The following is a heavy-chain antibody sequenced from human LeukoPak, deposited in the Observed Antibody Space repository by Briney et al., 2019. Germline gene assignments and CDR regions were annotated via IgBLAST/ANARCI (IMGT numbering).Heavy chain of an antibody. D-gene: IGHD3-10*01. CDR2: ISGRGDST. CDR1: GFAFSTYA. J-gene: IGHJ4*02. V-gene: IGHV3-23*01. CDR3: ATDLRISMVRGVGY. Sequence: GGSLRLSCAASGFAFSTYAMTWVRQAPGKGLEWVSAISGRGDSTYYADSVKGRFTISRDNSKNTLYLQMNSLRAEDTAVYYCATDLRISMVRGVGYWGQGTLATVSS.